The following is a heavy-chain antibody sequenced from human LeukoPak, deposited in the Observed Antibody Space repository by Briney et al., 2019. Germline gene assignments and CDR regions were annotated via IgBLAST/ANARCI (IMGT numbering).Heavy chain of an antibody. J-gene: IGHJ4*02. CDR2: MNPNSGNT. CDR1: GYTFTSYD. Sequence: ASVKVSCKASGYTFTSYDINWVRQATGQGLEWMGWMNPNSGNTGYAQKLQGRVTMTTDTSTSTAYMELRSLRSDDTAVYYCARGRIAAAGIIDYWGQGTLVTVSS. CDR3: ARGRIAAAGIIDY. D-gene: IGHD6-13*01. V-gene: IGHV1-8*02.